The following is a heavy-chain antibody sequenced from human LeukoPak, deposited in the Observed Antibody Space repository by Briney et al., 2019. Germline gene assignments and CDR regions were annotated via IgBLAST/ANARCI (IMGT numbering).Heavy chain of an antibody. CDR3: AKESSSAWSNFDC. CDR2: LSGSGANI. V-gene: IGHV3-23*01. J-gene: IGHJ4*02. CDR1: GFTFSSYA. D-gene: IGHD6-19*01. Sequence: PGGSLRLSCAASGFTFSSYAMSWVRQAPGKGLEWVSGLSGSGANIYYADSVMGRSTISRDNSKNTLHLQLNSLRTEDTAVYYCAKESSSAWSNFDCWGRGTLVTVSS.